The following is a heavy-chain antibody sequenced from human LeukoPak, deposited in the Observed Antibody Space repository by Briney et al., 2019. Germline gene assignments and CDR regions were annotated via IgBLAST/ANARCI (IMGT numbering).Heavy chain of an antibody. Sequence: PGGSLRLSCAASGFTFSSSLMTWVRQAPGKGLVWVASVNQDGGEKNYVDSVKGRFTISRDNTKNSLYLQMNSLRTEDTAVYYCASGRVTAVYWGQGTLVTVSS. CDR3: ASGRVTAVY. J-gene: IGHJ4*02. CDR1: GFTFSSSL. CDR2: VNQDGGEK. V-gene: IGHV3-7*01. D-gene: IGHD2-21*02.